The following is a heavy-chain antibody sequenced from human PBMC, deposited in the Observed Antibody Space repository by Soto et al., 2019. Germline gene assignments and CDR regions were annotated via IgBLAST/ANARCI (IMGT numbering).Heavy chain of an antibody. CDR2: ISYDGSNK. J-gene: IGHJ4*02. CDR3: ARGGVMWQLAFRVDY. Sequence: GGSLRLSCAASGFTFSSYAMHWVRQAPGKGLEWVAVISYDGSNKYYADSVKGRFTISRDNSKNTLYLQMNSLRAEDTAVYYCARGGVMWQLAFRVDYWGQGTLVTVSS. D-gene: IGHD3-16*01. CDR1: GFTFSSYA. V-gene: IGHV3-30-3*01.